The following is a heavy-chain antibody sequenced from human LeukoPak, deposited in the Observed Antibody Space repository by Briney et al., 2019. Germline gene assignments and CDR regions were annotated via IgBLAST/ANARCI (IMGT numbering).Heavy chain of an antibody. J-gene: IGHJ5*02. CDR3: ARSVSAYAGRGWFDP. CDR1: GGSIRSLGYS. V-gene: IGHV4-39*07. D-gene: IGHD5-12*01. Sequence: SDTLSLTCSVSGGSIRSLGYSWGWIRQPPGKGWEGIASMYYTGTTYYNPSLKSRVTMSVYTSKNQFSLNLTSVTAADTAVFYCARSVSAYAGRGWFDPWGQGTLVTVSS. CDR2: MYYTGTT.